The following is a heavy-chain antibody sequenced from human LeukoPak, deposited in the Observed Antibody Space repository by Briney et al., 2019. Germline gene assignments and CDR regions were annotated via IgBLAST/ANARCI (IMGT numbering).Heavy chain of an antibody. CDR1: GFTFSSYA. J-gene: IGHJ4*02. CDR3: AKPRGYTYGTDY. Sequence: TGGSLRLSCAASGFTFSSYAMNWVRQAPGKGLEWVSGISGSGGSTYYADSVKGRLTISRDNSKNTLYLQMNSLRAEDTAVYYCAKPRGYTYGTDYWGQGTLVTVSS. V-gene: IGHV3-23*01. CDR2: ISGSGGST. D-gene: IGHD5-18*01.